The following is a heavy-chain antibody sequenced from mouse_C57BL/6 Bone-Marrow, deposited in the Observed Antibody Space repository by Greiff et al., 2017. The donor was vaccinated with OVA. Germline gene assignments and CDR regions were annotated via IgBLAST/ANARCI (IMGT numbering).Heavy chain of an antibody. J-gene: IGHJ4*01. CDR3: AIYYGNNYYAMDY. V-gene: IGHV5-17*01. CDR2: ISSGSSTI. CDR1: GFTFSDYG. D-gene: IGHD2-1*01. Sequence: EVQLVESGGGLVKPGGSLKLSCAASGFTFSDYGMHWVRQAPEKGLEWVAYISSGSSTIYYADTVKGRFTISRDNAKNTLFLQMTSLRSEDTAMYYCAIYYGNNYYAMDYWGQGTSVTVSS.